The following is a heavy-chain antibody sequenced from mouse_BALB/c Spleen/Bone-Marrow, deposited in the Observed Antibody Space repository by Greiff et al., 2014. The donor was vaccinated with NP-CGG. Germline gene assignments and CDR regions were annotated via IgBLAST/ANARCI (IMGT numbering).Heavy chain of an antibody. Sequence: EVQRVESGGGLVEPGGSLKLSCAASGFTFSSYAMSWVRQTPEKRLEWVASISSGGSTYYPDSVKGRFTISRDNARNILYLQMSSLRSEDTAMYYCAKRGAYGNFWFAYWGQGTLVTVSA. CDR3: AKRGAYGNFWFAY. CDR2: ISSGGST. CDR1: GFTFSSYA. V-gene: IGHV5-6-5*01. J-gene: IGHJ3*01. D-gene: IGHD2-10*02.